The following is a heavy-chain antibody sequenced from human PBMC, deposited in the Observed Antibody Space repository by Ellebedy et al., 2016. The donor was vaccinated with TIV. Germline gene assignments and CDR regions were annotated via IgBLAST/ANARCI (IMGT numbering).Heavy chain of an antibody. J-gene: IGHJ4*02. D-gene: IGHD5-18*01. CDR1: GFTFSSYA. CDR3: AKDRTPGDGYWVFDQ. Sequence: PGGSLRLSCAASGFTFSSYAMSWVRQAPGKGLEWVSGIIASGGSTYYADSVKGRFTISRDNSENTLYMQMNNLRAEDTAVYYCAKDRTPGDGYWVFDQWGQGALVTVSS. V-gene: IGHV3-23*01. CDR2: IIASGGST.